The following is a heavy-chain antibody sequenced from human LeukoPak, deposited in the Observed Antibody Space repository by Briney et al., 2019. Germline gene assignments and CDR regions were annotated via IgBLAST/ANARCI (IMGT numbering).Heavy chain of an antibody. CDR2: ISGSGGRT. J-gene: IGHJ3*02. CDR1: GGSFSGYY. V-gene: IGHV3-23*01. D-gene: IGHD3-10*01. Sequence: AETLSLTCAVYGGSFSGYYWSWIRQPPGKGLEWVSGISGSGGRTYYADSVKGRFTISRDNSKNTVYLQMNSLRAEDTAVYYCAKDRSYGAFEIWGQGTMVTVSS. CDR3: AKDRSYGAFEI.